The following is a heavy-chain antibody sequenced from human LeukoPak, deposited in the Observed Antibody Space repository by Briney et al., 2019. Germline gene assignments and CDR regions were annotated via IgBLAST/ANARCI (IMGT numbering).Heavy chain of an antibody. CDR1: GGSISSGGYS. CDR2: IYHSGST. J-gene: IGHJ4*02. Sequence: SETLSLTCAVSGGSISSGGYSWSWMRQPPGKGLKWIGYIYHSGSTYYNPSLKSRVTISVDRSKNQFSLKLSSVTAADTAVYYCARDSGRGEGYYFDYWGPGTLVTVSS. CDR3: ARDSGRGEGYYFDY. V-gene: IGHV4-30-2*01. D-gene: IGHD1-26*01.